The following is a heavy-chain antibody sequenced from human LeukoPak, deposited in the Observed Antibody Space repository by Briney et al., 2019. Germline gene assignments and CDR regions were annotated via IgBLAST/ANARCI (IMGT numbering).Heavy chain of an antibody. D-gene: IGHD2-2*01. J-gene: IGHJ5*02. CDR1: GGSISSSSYY. Sequence: SETLSLTCTVSGGSISSSSYYWGWIRQPPGKGLEWIGSIYYSGSTYYNPSLKSRVTISVDTSKNQFSLKLSSVTAADTAVYYCARRGYCSSTSCYGANWFDPWGQGTLVTVSS. CDR3: ARRGYCSSTSCYGANWFDP. V-gene: IGHV4-39*01. CDR2: IYYSGST.